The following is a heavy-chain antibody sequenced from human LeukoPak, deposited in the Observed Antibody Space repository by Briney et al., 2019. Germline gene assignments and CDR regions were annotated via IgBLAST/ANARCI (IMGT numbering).Heavy chain of an antibody. CDR3: ARVTGYMIEDYFDY. CDR1: GGSISNYY. J-gene: IGHJ4*02. D-gene: IGHD3-22*01. Sequence: PSETLSLTCTVSGGSISNYYWSWIRQPPGKGLERIGYIYNSGSTNNNPSLKSRVTISVDTSKNQFSLKLSSVTAADTAVYYCARVTGYMIEDYFDYWGQGTLVTVSS. V-gene: IGHV4-59*01. CDR2: IYNSGST.